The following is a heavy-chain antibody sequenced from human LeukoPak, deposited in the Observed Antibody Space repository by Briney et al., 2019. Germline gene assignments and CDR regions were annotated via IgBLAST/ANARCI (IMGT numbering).Heavy chain of an antibody. Sequence: EASVKVSCKASGYTFTSYGISWVRQARGQGLEWMGWISTYSGNTNYAQNLQGRVTMTTDTSTSTAYMELRSLRSDDTAVYYCARRMGATHFDYWGQGTLVTVSS. D-gene: IGHD1-26*01. CDR1: GYTFTSYG. J-gene: IGHJ4*02. CDR3: ARRMGATHFDY. V-gene: IGHV1-18*01. CDR2: ISTYSGNT.